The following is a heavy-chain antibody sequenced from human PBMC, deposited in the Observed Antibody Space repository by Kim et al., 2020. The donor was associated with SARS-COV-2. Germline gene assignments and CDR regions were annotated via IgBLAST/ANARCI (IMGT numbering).Heavy chain of an antibody. J-gene: IGHJ5*02. V-gene: IGHV5-51*01. CDR2: IYLGDSDT. CDR3: ARMGNQYHWLDP. CDR1: GHSLVTYW. D-gene: IGHD1-26*01. Sequence: GESLKISCRGSGHSLVTYWIAWVRQMSGTGLELMGIIYLGDSDTRYSPSFEGQVTISADKSITTAYLQWSALKPSDSAMYFCARMGNQYHWLDPWGQGTQVTVSS.